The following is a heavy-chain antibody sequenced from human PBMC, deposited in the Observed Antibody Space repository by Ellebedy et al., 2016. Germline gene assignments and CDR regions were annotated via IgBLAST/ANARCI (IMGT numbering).Heavy chain of an antibody. V-gene: IGHV3-48*02. D-gene: IGHD4-11*01. CDR1: GFTFSSYR. CDR3: ARDGPTYSDYWFDI. J-gene: IGHJ5*02. Sequence: GGSLRLSCTASGFTFSSYRMNWVRQAPGKGLEWVSHISSSSSSIANADSVKGRFTISRDNAKNSLYLQMNSLRDEDTAVYYCARDGPTYSDYWFDIWGQGTLVTVSS. CDR2: ISSSSSSI.